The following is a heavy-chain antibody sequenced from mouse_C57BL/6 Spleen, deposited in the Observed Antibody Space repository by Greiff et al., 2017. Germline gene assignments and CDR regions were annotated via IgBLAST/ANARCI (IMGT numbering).Heavy chain of an antibody. V-gene: IGHV3-6*01. J-gene: IGHJ4*01. CDR2: ISYDGSN. CDR3: ARPQLGYYYAMDY. CDR1: GYSITSGYY. Sequence: EVKLQESGPGLVKPSQSLSLTCSVTGYSITSGYYWNWIRQFPGNKLEWMGYISYDGSNNYNPSLKNRISITRDTSKNQFFLKLNSVTTEDTATYYCARPQLGYYYAMDYWGQGTSVTVSS. D-gene: IGHD4-1*02.